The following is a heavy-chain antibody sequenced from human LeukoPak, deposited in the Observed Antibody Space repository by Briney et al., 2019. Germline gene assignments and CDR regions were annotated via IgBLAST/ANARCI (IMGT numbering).Heavy chain of an antibody. V-gene: IGHV1-2*02. J-gene: IGHJ6*02. CDR2: INPNSGGT. Sequence: GASVKVSCKASGYTFTGYYMHWVRQAPGQGLEWMGWINPNSGGTNYAQKFQGRVTMTRDTSISTAYMELSRLRSDDTAMYYCALTMVRGVIVTYYYGMDVWGQGTTVTVSS. CDR1: GYTFTGYY. CDR3: ALTMVRGVIVTYYYGMDV. D-gene: IGHD3-10*01.